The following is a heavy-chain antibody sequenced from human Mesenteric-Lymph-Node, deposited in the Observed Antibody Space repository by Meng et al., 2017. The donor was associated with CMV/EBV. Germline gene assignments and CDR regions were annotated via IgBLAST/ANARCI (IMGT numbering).Heavy chain of an antibody. Sequence: GESLKISCAASGFTFSDSAIHWVRQASGKGLEWVGRIGSKANSYATTYAASVRGRFSVSRDDSKNTAYLQMNSLKAEDTALYYCATVYYDFWSGVDYWGLGTLVTVSS. V-gene: IGHV3-73*01. CDR1: GFTFSDSA. CDR2: IGSKANSYAT. CDR3: ATVYYDFWSGVDY. J-gene: IGHJ4*02. D-gene: IGHD3-3*01.